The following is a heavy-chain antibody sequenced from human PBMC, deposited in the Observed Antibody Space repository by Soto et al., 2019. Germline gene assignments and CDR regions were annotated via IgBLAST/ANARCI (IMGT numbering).Heavy chain of an antibody. D-gene: IGHD2-15*01. V-gene: IGHV4-39*01. CDR3: ARGGGSTFNWFDP. CDR1: GGSISSFNYF. Sequence: QLQLQESGPGLVKPSETLSLTCTVSGGSISSFNYFCGWIRQPPGKGLEWIGSLYYSGNTYYNPSLQSRVTISVDTSKKQSTLTLRSVTAADTAVYYCARGGGSTFNWFDPWGQGTLVTVSP. CDR2: LYYSGNT. J-gene: IGHJ5*02.